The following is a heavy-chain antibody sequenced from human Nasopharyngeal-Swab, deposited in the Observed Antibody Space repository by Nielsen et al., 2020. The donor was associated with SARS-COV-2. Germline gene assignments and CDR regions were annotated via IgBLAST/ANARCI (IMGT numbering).Heavy chain of an antibody. Sequence: WIRQPPGKGLEWVGYIYHTGSTYYNPSLKSRVTISVDRSKNKFSLKLSSVTAADTAVYYCARLSSTGSIYYFDYWGQGTLVTVSS. CDR3: ARLSSTGSIYYFDY. D-gene: IGHD1-1*01. V-gene: IGHV4-30-2*01. J-gene: IGHJ4*02. CDR2: IYHTGST.